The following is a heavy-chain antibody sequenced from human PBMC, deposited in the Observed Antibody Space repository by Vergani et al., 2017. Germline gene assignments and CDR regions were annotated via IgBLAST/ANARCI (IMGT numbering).Heavy chain of an antibody. CDR3: ARVPDGGNSGALGYYYYGMDV. Sequence: QVQLVQSGAEVKKPGASVKVSCKASGYTFTSYYMHWVRQAPGQGLEWMGIINPSGGSTSYAQKFQGRVTMTRDTSTSTVYMELSSLRSEDTAVYYCARVPDGGNSGALGYYYYGMDVWGQGTTVTVSS. CDR1: GYTFTSYY. D-gene: IGHD4-23*01. J-gene: IGHJ6*02. CDR2: INPSGGST. V-gene: IGHV1-46*01.